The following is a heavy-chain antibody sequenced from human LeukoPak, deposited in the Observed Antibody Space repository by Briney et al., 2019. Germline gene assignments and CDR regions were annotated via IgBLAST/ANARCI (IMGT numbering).Heavy chain of an antibody. J-gene: IGHJ4*02. V-gene: IGHV3-30-3*01. D-gene: IGHD6-19*01. Sequence: GGSLRLSCAASGFTFSSYAVHWVRQAPGKGLEWVAVISYDGSNKYYADSVKGRFTISRDNSKNTLYLQMNSLRAEDTAVYYCARDSPAAYSSFGYWGQGTLVTVSS. CDR3: ARDSPAAYSSFGY. CDR1: GFTFSSYA. CDR2: ISYDGSNK.